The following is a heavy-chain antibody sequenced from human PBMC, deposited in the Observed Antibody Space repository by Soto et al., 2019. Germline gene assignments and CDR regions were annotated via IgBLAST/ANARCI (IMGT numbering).Heavy chain of an antibody. Sequence: SETLSLTCTVSGGSISSGGYYWSWIRQHPGKGLEWIGYIYYSGSTNYNPSLKSRVTISVDTSKNQFSLKLSSVTAADTAVYYCARISCSSTSCYTFWLDYSGQGTLVTVSS. V-gene: IGHV4-61*08. D-gene: IGHD2-2*02. J-gene: IGHJ4*02. CDR3: ARISCSSTSCYTFWLDY. CDR2: IYYSGST. CDR1: GGSISSGGYY.